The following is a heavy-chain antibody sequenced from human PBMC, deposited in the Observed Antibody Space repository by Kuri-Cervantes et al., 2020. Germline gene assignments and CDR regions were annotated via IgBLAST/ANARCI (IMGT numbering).Heavy chain of an antibody. D-gene: IGHD6-6*01. V-gene: IGHV5-51*01. CDR3: ARHVNSRQYSTSPGGAIDY. CDR2: IYPGDSDT. CDR1: GFTFSYYY. J-gene: IGHJ4*02. Sequence: GESLKISCAASGFTFSYYYMSGVRQAPGKGLEWMGIIYPGDSDTRYSPSFQGQVTISADKSITTAYLQWSSLKASDTAMYYCARHVNSRQYSTSPGGAIDYWGQGTLVTVSS.